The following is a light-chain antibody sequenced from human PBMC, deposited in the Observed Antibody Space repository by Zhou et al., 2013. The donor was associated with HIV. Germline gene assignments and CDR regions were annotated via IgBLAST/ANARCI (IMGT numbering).Light chain of an antibody. J-gene: IGKJ1*01. CDR3: MQALQTWT. Sequence: DVVMTQSPLSLTVTLGQPASISCRSSQSLVHSDGNTYLNWFQQRPGQSPRRLIYRVSSRDSGVPDRFSGSGSDTDFTLKIGRVEAEDAGVYYCMQALQTWTFGQGTKVEIK. CDR2: RVS. CDR1: QSLVHSDGNTY. V-gene: IGKV2-30*02.